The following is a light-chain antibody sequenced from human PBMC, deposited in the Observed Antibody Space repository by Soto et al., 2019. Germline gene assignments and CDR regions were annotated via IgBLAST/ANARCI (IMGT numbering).Light chain of an antibody. CDR1: QGMGDT. CDR3: QPYNNWPLT. Sequence: MRKSPSTLSGSPGEGATLSWRASQGMGDTLAWYQHKTGKPPRLVIYDTSTRAPRVPPRLSGSRYGAELPITLTSMQSEDFGVYYCQPYNNWPLTFGGGTQVDIK. CDR2: DTS. J-gene: IGKJ4*01. V-gene: IGKV3-15*01.